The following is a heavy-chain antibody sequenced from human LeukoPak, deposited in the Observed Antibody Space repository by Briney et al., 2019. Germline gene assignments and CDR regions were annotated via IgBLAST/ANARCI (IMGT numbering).Heavy chain of an antibody. D-gene: IGHD6-13*01. CDR1: GFTFSSYA. CDR2: LSGSGGST. CDR3: ARAYSSSWYDY. V-gene: IGHV3-23*01. J-gene: IGHJ4*02. Sequence: GGSLRLSCAASGFTFSSYAMSWVRQAPGKGLEWVSALSGSGGSTYYADSVKGRFSISRDNSKNTLYLQMNSLRDEDTAVYYCARAYSSSWYDYWGQGTLVTVSS.